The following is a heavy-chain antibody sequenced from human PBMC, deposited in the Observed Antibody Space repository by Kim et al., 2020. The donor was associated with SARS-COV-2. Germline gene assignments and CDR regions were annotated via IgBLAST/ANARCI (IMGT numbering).Heavy chain of an antibody. V-gene: IGHV4-61*01. Sequence: SETLSLTCTVSGGSVSSGSYYWSWIRQPPGKGLEWIGYIYYSGSTNYNPSLKSRVTISVDTSKNQFSLKLSSVTAADTAVYYCARDKRITMVRGVISPSADAFDIWGQGTMVTVSS. CDR2: IYYSGST. CDR1: GGSVSSGSYY. J-gene: IGHJ3*02. CDR3: ARDKRITMVRGVISPSADAFDI. D-gene: IGHD3-10*01.